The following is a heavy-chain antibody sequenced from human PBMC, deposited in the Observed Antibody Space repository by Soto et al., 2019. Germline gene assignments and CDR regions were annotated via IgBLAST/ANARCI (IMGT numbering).Heavy chain of an antibody. J-gene: IGHJ3*02. V-gene: IGHV1-8*01. CDR2: MNPNSGNT. D-gene: IGHD1-26*01. CDR3: ARGRSVGSYASDSFDI. CDR1: GYTFTSYD. Sequence: ASVKVSCKASGYTFTSYDINWVRQATGQGLEWMGWMNPNSGNTGYAQKFQGRVTMTRNTSISTAYMELSSLRSEDTAVYYCARGRSVGSYASDSFDIWGQGTMVTVSS.